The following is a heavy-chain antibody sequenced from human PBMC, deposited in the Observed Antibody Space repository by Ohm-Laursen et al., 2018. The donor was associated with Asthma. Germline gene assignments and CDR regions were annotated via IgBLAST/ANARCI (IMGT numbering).Heavy chain of an antibody. CDR1: GFTFNNYV. CDR2: ISVGGSK. CDR3: AKDDTTYSDILTGYSDY. D-gene: IGHD3-9*01. V-gene: IGHV3-23*01. J-gene: IGHJ4*02. Sequence: GSLRLSCAASGFTFNNYVMIWVRQAPGKGLEWVSGISVGGSKYYGDSVKGRFTVSRDNSKSTLYLHMNSVRAEDTAVYYCAKDDTTYSDILTGYSDYWGQGTLVTVSS.